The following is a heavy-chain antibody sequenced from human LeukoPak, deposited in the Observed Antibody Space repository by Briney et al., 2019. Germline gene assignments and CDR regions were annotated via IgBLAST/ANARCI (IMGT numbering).Heavy chain of an antibody. CDR3: ARGGQIVPGIAEG. J-gene: IGHJ4*02. Sequence: PSETLSLTCTVSGGSISSSSYFWGWIRQPPGKGLEYIGSVYRSGNTFNNPSLESRVTISLDTSRNQFSLKLTSVTAADPAVYYCARGGQIVPGIAEGWGQGTLVTVSS. V-gene: IGHV4-39*07. CDR2: VYRSGNT. D-gene: IGHD6-13*01. CDR1: GGSISSSSYF.